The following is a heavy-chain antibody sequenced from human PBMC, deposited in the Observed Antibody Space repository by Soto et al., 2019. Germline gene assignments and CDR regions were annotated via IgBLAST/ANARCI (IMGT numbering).Heavy chain of an antibody. J-gene: IGHJ5*02. CDR3: ARVTDIVVVPAAWFDP. D-gene: IGHD2-2*01. CDR1: GYTFTSYG. V-gene: IGHV1-18*04. Sequence: ASVKVSCKASGYTFTSYGISWVRQAPGQGLEWMGWISAYNGNTNYAQKLQGRVTMTTDTSTSTAYMELRSLRSDDTAVYYCARVTDIVVVPAAWFDPWGQGILVTAPQ. CDR2: ISAYNGNT.